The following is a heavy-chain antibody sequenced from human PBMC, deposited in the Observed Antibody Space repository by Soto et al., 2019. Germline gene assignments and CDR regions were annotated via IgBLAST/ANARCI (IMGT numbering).Heavy chain of an antibody. CDR3: VKGPGSSGYDFIFDY. CDR1: GFTFSSYA. V-gene: IGHV3-64D*08. J-gene: IGHJ4*02. D-gene: IGHD5-12*01. CDR2: VSSNGGDT. Sequence: GGSLRLSCSASGFTFSSYAMHWVRQVPGKGLEYVSTVSSNGGDTYYADSVKGRVTISRDNSKRTLYLQMSSLRAEDTAVYYCVKGPGSSGYDFIFDYWGQGTLVTVAS.